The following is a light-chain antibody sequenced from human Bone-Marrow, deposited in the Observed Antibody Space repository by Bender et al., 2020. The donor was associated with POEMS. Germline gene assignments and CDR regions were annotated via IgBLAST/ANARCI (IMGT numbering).Light chain of an antibody. J-gene: IGLJ1*01. CDR1: DSNFGGNN. Sequence: QSVLTQPPSASGTPGQSVIISCSGTDSNFGGNNVNWYQHLPGTAPRLVVYSNYQRPSGVPDRFSGSKSGNTASLTISGLQAEDEAEYYCCSYGGSYTYDVGTGTAVAVL. CDR3: CSYGGSYTYD. V-gene: IGLV1-44*01. CDR2: SNY.